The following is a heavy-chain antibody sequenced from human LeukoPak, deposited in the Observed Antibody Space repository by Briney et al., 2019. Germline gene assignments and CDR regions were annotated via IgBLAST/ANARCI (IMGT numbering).Heavy chain of an antibody. Sequence: GGSLRLSCAASGITFSRYWMNWVRQAPGKGLEWGSYISGSSSTIYYADSVKGRFTISRDNGKNTLYLQMNSLRAEDTAVYYCARGSTYYDSSGQVPFDYWGQGTLVTVSS. CDR2: ISGSSSTI. V-gene: IGHV3-48*01. CDR1: GITFSRYW. D-gene: IGHD3-22*01. J-gene: IGHJ4*02. CDR3: ARGSTYYDSSGQVPFDY.